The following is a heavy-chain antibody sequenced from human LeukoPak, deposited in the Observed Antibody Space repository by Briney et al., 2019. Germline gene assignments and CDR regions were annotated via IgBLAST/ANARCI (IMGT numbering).Heavy chain of an antibody. D-gene: IGHD3-3*01. CDR2: ISYDGGNK. Sequence: GGSLRLSCAASGFTFSSYAMHWVRQAPGKGLEWVAVISYDGGNKYYADSVKGRFTISRDNSKNTLYLQMNSLRAEDTAVYYCARVLRFLEWLPLGYWGQGTLVTVSS. V-gene: IGHV3-30-3*01. J-gene: IGHJ4*02. CDR3: ARVLRFLEWLPLGY. CDR1: GFTFSSYA.